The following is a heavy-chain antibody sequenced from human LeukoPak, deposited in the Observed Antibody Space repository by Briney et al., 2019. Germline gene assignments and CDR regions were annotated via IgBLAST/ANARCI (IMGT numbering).Heavy chain of an antibody. CDR3: AAAQLAYYYDYSMED. CDR2: IVLGSGIT. Sequence: SVKVSCKASGITSSTSSVQWLRQARGQSLEWIGWIVLGSGITNYAQKFQERVTITRDMSTTTAYMHLSSLRSEDTAVYYCAAAQLAYYYDYSMEDWGQGTTVTVSS. D-gene: IGHD1-1*01. V-gene: IGHV1-58*01. J-gene: IGHJ6*02. CDR1: GITSSTSS.